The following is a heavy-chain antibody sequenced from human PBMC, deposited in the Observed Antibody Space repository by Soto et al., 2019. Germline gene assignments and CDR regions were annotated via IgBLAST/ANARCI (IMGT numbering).Heavy chain of an antibody. J-gene: IGHJ1*01. V-gene: IGHV1-46*01. CDR1: GYTFTSYY. CDR2: INPSGGST. CDR3: ARDLCAYCSGGSCYHFQH. D-gene: IGHD2-15*01. Sequence: EASVKVSCKASGYTFTSYYMHWVRQAPGQGLEWMGIINPSGGSTSYAQKFQGRVTMTRDTSTSTVYMELSSLRSEDTAVYYCARDLCAYCSGGSCYHFQHWGQGTPVTVSS.